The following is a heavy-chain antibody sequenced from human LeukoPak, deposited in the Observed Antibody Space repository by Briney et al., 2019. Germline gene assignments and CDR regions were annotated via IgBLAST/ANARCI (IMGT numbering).Heavy chain of an antibody. D-gene: IGHD2-15*01. CDR3: TRGEVTGTPFDY. CDR1: GFTFGDYA. CDR2: IRSKAYGGTT. J-gene: IGHJ4*02. V-gene: IGHV3-49*04. Sequence: PGGSLRLSCTASGFTFGDYAMSWVRQAPGKGLEWVGFIRSKAYGGTTEYAASVKGRFTISRDDSKSIAHLQMNSLKTEDTAVYYCTRGEVTGTPFDYWGQGTLVTVSS.